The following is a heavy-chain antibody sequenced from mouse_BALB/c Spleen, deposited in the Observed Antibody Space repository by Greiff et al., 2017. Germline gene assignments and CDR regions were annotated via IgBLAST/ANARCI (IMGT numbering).Heavy chain of an antibody. CDR1: GFSLTSYG. J-gene: IGHJ4*01. CDR3: ARMTDYAMDY. Sequence: QVQLQQSGPGLVAPSQSLSITCTVSGFSLTSYGVHWVRQPPGKGLEWLGVIWAGGSTNYNSALMSRLSISKDNSKSQVFLKMNSLHTDDTAMYYCARMTDYAMDYWGQGTSVTVSS. D-gene: IGHD3-2*01. CDR2: IWAGGST. V-gene: IGHV2-9*02.